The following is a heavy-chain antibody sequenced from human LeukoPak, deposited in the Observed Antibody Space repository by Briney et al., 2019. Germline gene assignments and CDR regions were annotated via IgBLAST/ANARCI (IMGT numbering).Heavy chain of an antibody. CDR1: GYTFTSYY. Sequence: ASVKVSCKASGYTFTSYYMHWVRQAPGRGLEWMGIINPSGGSTSYAQKFQGRVTMTTDTSTSTAYMELRSLRSDDTAVYYCARASFGVGATHWGQGTLVTVSS. J-gene: IGHJ4*02. CDR3: ARASFGVGATH. CDR2: INPSGGST. V-gene: IGHV1-46*01. D-gene: IGHD1-26*01.